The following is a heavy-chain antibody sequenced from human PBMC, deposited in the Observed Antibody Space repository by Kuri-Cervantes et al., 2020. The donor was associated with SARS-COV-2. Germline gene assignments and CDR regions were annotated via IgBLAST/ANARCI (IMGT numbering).Heavy chain of an antibody. V-gene: IGHV5-10-1*04. CDR1: GYSFTSYW. CDR3: ARHEEWGIFSGNHNWFDP. J-gene: IGHJ5*02. D-gene: IGHD3-10*02. Sequence: GGSLRLSCKGSGYSFTSYWITWVRQMPGKGLEWIGRIDPTDSYTNYSPSFQGQVTISADKSISTAYLQWSSLKASDTAMYYCARHEEWGIFSGNHNWFDPWGQGTLVTVSS. CDR2: IDPTDSYT.